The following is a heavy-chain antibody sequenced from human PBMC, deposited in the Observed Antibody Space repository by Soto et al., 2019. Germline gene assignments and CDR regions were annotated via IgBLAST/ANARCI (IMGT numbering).Heavy chain of an antibody. CDR1: GFTFSSYA. CDR2: ISGSGGST. J-gene: IGHJ6*02. CDR3: AKDCSSTSCYFYYYGMDV. Sequence: GGSLRLSCAASGFTFSSYAMSWVRQAPGKGLEWVSAISGSGGSTYYADSVKGRFTISRDNSKNTLYLQMNSLRAEDTAVYYCAKDCSSTSCYFYYYGMDVWGQGTTVTVSS. V-gene: IGHV3-23*01. D-gene: IGHD2-2*01.